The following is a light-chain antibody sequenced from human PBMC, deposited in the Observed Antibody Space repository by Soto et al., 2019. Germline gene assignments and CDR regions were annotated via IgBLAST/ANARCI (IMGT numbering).Light chain of an antibody. Sequence: IVLTQSPATLSVSPGERATLSCRASESISTYLAWYQQKPGQAPKLLIYDASNSATGIPARFSGSGSGTDFTLTISSLEPEDFAVYYCQQRSNWPLTFGGGTKVDIK. CDR1: ESISTY. CDR2: DAS. CDR3: QQRSNWPLT. J-gene: IGKJ4*01. V-gene: IGKV3-11*01.